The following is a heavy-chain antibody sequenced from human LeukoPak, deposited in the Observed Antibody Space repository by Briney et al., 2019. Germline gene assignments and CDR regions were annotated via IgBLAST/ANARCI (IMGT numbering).Heavy chain of an antibody. CDR1: GFTFSTYS. CDR2: ISDSSAM. D-gene: IGHD5-12*01. Sequence: RGSLRLSCAASGFTFSTYSMKWVRQAPGKGLEWVSYISDSSAMYYADSVRGRFTISRENDKNSLFLQMNSLRAEDTAVYYYARDGGYSGYDADCWGQGTLVTVSS. J-gene: IGHJ4*02. CDR3: ARDGGYSGYDADC. V-gene: IGHV3-48*01.